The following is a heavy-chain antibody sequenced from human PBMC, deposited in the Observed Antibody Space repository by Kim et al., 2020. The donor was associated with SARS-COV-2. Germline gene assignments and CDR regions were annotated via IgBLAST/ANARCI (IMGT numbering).Heavy chain of an antibody. J-gene: IGHJ4*02. CDR1: GFTFNRFW. CDR3: ARMFGSGTPWYFDY. V-gene: IGHV3-7*03. D-gene: IGHD3-10*01. CDR2: IKRDGSDK. Sequence: GGSLRLSCAVSGFTFNRFWMSWVRQAPGKGLEWVANIKRDGSDKYYVDSVEGRFIISRDNAKNSLFLEMNSLRAEDTAVYYCARMFGSGTPWYFDYWGEGTMVTVSS.